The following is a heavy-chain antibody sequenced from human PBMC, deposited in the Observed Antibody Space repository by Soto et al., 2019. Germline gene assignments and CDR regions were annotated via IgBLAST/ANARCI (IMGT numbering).Heavy chain of an antibody. Sequence: QVQLQESGPGLVKPSETLSLTCTVSGGSVSSGSYYWSWIRQPPGKGLEWIGYIYYSGSTNYNPSLKSRVTISVDTSKNQFSLKLSSVTAADTAVYYCARDSTPLAVAEWYFDLWGRGTLVTVSS. D-gene: IGHD6-19*01. CDR1: GGSVSSGSYY. CDR3: ARDSTPLAVAEWYFDL. V-gene: IGHV4-61*01. J-gene: IGHJ2*01. CDR2: IYYSGST.